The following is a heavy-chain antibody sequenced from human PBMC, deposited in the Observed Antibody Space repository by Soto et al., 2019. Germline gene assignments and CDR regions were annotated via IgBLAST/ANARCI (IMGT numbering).Heavy chain of an antibody. D-gene: IGHD5-18*01. J-gene: IGHJ5*02. CDR3: ARGGDTAMVTLYWFDP. CDR1: GGTFSSYA. CDR2: IIPIFGKA. V-gene: IGHV1-69*13. Sequence: ASVPVSCQASGGTFSSYAISWVGQAPGQGIEWMGGIIPIFGKADYAQKFQGRVTITADESTSTAYKELSSLKSEDTAVYYCARGGDTAMVTLYWFDPWGQGTLVTVSS.